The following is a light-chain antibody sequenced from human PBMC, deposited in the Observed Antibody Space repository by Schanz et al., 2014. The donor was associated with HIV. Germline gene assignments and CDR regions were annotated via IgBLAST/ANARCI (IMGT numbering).Light chain of an antibody. CDR3: AGWDDGLNGWV. J-gene: IGLJ3*02. Sequence: QSALTQPPSASGSPGQSVTISCTGTSSDVGGYNYVSWYQQHPGKAPKLLIYEVIKRPSGVPDRFSGSGSGTSASLAISGLQSDDEADYYCAGWDDGLNGWVFGGGTKLTVL. V-gene: IGLV2-8*01. CDR2: EVI. CDR1: SSDVGGYNY.